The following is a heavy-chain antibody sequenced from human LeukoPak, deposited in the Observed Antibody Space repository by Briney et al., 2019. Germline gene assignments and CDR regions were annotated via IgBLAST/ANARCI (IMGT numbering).Heavy chain of an antibody. J-gene: IGHJ4*02. Sequence: GGSLRLSCAASGFTFSYYGIHWVRQAPGKGLEWVAVISYDGSDKYYADSVKGRFTISRDNSKNTLYLQMNSLRAEDTAVYYCAKDIPRYGGNAVDYWGQGTLVTVSS. CDR1: GFTFSYYG. D-gene: IGHD4-23*01. CDR2: ISYDGSDK. CDR3: AKDIPRYGGNAVDY. V-gene: IGHV3-30*18.